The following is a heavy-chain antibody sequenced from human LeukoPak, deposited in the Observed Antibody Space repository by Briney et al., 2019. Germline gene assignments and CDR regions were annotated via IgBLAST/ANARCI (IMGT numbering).Heavy chain of an antibody. Sequence: GGSLRLSCTGFIFSNYAVSWVRQAPGKGLEWVSAVSGDGVRTFYADSVKGRFTISRDNSMSTLSLQMNSLRAEDTAVYYCAKEQDNQLLLSHFDHWGQGILVTVSS. D-gene: IGHD2-2*01. CDR1: GFIFSNYA. V-gene: IGHV3-23*01. CDR2: VSGDGVRT. CDR3: AKEQDNQLLLSHFDH. J-gene: IGHJ4*02.